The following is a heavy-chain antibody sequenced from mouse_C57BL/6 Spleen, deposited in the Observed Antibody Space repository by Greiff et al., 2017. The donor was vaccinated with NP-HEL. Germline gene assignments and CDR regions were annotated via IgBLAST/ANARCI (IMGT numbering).Heavy chain of an antibody. CDR2: IHPSDSDT. CDR3: AISPQQVAMDY. V-gene: IGHV1-74*01. CDR1: GYTFTSYW. D-gene: IGHD2-14*01. J-gene: IGHJ4*01. Sequence: QVQLQQPGAELVKPGASVKVSCKASGYTFTSYWMHWVKQRPGQGLEWIGRIHPSDSDTNYNQKFKGKATLTVDKSSSTAYMQLSSLTSGDSAVYYCAISPQQVAMDYWGQGTSVTVSS.